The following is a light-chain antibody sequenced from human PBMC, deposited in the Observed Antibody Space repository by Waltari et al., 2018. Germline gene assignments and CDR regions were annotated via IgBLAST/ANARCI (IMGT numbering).Light chain of an antibody. V-gene: IGKV2-30*01. CDR3: MQGIHWPFT. CDR2: KVS. Sequence: DVVMTQSPLSLPVTLGQPASISCRSGQSLVYTDGNTYLSWFQQRPGQSPRRLIYKVSNRDSGVPDRCSGSGSGTDFTLKISGVEAEDIGIYYCMQGIHWPFTVGPGTKVDIK. J-gene: IGKJ3*01. CDR1: QSLVYTDGNTY.